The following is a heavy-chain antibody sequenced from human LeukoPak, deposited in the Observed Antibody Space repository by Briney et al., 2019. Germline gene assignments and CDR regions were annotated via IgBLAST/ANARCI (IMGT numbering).Heavy chain of an antibody. CDR3: ATRFYSGSYEIDY. D-gene: IGHD1-26*01. Sequence: ASVKVSCKVSGYTLTELSMHWVRQAPGKGLEWMGGFDPEDGETIYAQKFQGRVTMTEDTSTDTAYMEPSSLRSEDTAVYYCATRFYSGSYEIDYWGQGTLVTVSS. CDR1: GYTLTELS. V-gene: IGHV1-24*01. CDR2: FDPEDGET. J-gene: IGHJ4*02.